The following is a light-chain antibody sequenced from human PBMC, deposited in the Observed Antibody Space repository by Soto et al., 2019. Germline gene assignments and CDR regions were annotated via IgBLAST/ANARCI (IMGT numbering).Light chain of an antibody. CDR2: EVS. J-gene: IGLJ2*01. CDR3: SSYTSSSTLVV. Sequence: QSALTQPASVSGSPGQSIXISCTGTSSDVGGYNYVSWYQQHPGKAPKLMIYEVSNRPSGVSNRFSGSKSGNTASLTISGLQAEDEADYYCSSYTSSSTLVVFGGGTKLTVL. V-gene: IGLV2-14*01. CDR1: SSDVGGYNY.